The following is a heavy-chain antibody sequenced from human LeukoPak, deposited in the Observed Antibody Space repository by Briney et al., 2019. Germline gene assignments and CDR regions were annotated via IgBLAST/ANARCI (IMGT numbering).Heavy chain of an antibody. D-gene: IGHD3-10*01. Sequence: GGSLRLSCAVSGFSSSGYWMHWARQAPGKGLEWVSHIKGDGSDINYADSVKGRFTVSRDTVKNTLYLQMDSLRVEDTAVYFCARDVLFSYDIWGQGTVVTVSS. CDR3: ARDVLFSYDI. V-gene: IGHV3-74*01. CDR2: IKGDGSDI. J-gene: IGHJ3*02. CDR1: GFSSSGYW.